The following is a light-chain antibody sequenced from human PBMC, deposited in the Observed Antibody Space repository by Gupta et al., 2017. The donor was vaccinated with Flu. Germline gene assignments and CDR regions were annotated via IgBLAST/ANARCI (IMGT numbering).Light chain of an antibody. V-gene: IGKV1-9*01. J-gene: IGKJ1*01. CDR1: QGISTY. CDR3: QQVNSYPWT. CDR2: VAS. Sequence: PSFLSASVGDRVTITCRASQGISTYLAWYQQRPGKAPKLLIYVASILQSGVPSRFRGSGSGTEFTLTISSLQAEDFATYYCQQVNSYPWTFGQGTKVEI.